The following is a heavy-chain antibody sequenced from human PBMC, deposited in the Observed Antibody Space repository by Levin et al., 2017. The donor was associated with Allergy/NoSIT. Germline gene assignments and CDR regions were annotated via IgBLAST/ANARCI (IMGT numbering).Heavy chain of an antibody. CDR1: GFTFSSYS. CDR3: ARGDIDY. D-gene: IGHD5-24*01. V-gene: IGHV3-48*01. Sequence: PGESLKISCAASGFTFSSYSMNWVRQAPGKGLEFISYISTSSTTIYYADSVKGRFTISRDNAKNSLYLQMNSLRAEDTAVYYCARGDIDYWGQGTLVTVSS. J-gene: IGHJ4*02. CDR2: ISTSSTTI.